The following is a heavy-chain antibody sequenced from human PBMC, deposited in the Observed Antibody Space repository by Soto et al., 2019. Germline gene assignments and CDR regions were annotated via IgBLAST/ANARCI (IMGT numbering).Heavy chain of an antibody. J-gene: IGHJ4*02. CDR2: ISYDGSNK. D-gene: IGHD4-17*01. CDR3: ARDEATVVDC. CDR1: GFTFSSYA. V-gene: IGHV3-30-3*01. Sequence: QVQLVESGGGVVQPGRSLRLSCAASGFTFSSYAMHWVRQAPGKGLEWVAVISYDGSNKYYADSVKGRFTISRDNSKNTLYLQMNSLRAEDTAVYYCARDEATVVDCWGQGTLVTVSS.